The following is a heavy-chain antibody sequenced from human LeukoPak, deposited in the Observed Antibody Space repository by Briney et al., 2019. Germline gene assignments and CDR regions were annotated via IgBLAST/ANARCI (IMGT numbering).Heavy chain of an antibody. CDR2: IYYSGST. V-gene: IGHV4-39*01. CDR3: ARIMRVTMIAYYYYMDV. D-gene: IGHD3-22*01. Sequence: NPSETLSLTCTVSGGSISSYYWSWIRQPPGKGLEWIGSIYYSGSTYYNPSLKSRVTISVDTSKNQFSLKLSSVTAADTAVYYCARIMRVTMIAYYYYMDVWGKGTTVTISS. CDR1: GGSISSYY. J-gene: IGHJ6*03.